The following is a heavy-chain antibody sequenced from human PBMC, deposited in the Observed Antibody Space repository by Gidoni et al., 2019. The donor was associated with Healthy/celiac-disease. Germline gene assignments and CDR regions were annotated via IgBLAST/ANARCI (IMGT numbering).Heavy chain of an antibody. V-gene: IGHV4-34*01. D-gene: IGHD5-18*01. J-gene: IGHJ6*02. CDR2: INHSGST. CDR1: GGSFSGYY. CDR3: ARGRIHPYYYYGMDV. Sequence: QVQLQQWGAGLLKPSETLSLTCAVYGGSFSGYYWSGIRQPPGKGLEWIGEINHSGSTNYNPSLKSRVTISVDTSKNQFSLKLSSVTAADTAVYYCARGRIHPYYYYGMDVWGQGTTVTVSS.